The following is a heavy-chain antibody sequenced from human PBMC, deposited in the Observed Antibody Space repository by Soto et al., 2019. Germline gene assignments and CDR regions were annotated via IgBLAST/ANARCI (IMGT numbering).Heavy chain of an antibody. CDR2: IGRGGDPI. CDR1: GFICIEYQ. CDR3: VRAGHVFDVHYYGMDL. V-gene: IGHV3-48*03. J-gene: IGHJ6*02. Sequence: RLSCVVSGFICIEYQFNWARQAPGKGLEWVSYIGRGGDPIYDAHSVKGRFTISRDDDKNTLYLEMDTLRAEDTAVYYCVRAGHVFDVHYYGMDLWGQGTTVTVSS. D-gene: IGHD3-10*01.